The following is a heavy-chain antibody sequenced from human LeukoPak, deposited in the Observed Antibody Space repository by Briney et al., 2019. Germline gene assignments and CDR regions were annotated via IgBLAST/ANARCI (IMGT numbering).Heavy chain of an antibody. CDR1: AFTFNNYG. V-gene: IGHV3-30*18. CDR3: AKSLSDGYDY. D-gene: IGHD6-13*01. Sequence: GGSLRLSCAASAFTFNNYGMHWVRQAPGKGLEWVAVISYDGSYKYYTDSVKGRFTISRDNSKNTLHLQMNSLRADDAAVYYCAKSLSDGYDYWGQGTPVTVSS. J-gene: IGHJ4*02. CDR2: ISYDGSYK.